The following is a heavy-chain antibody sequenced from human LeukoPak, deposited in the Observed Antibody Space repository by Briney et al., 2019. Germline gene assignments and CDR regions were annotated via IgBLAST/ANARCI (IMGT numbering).Heavy chain of an antibody. Sequence: SETLSLNCTVSGGSISPYYWRWIQQPPGKGLEWIGYIYYNGYTNYNPSLKSRVTMSVDMSKNQLSLKLSSVTAADTAVYYCASGQGIPVAWGAFNIWGQGTMVTVSS. CDR2: IYYNGYT. V-gene: IGHV4-59*01. D-gene: IGHD6-19*01. CDR3: ASGQGIPVAWGAFNI. CDR1: GGSISPYY. J-gene: IGHJ3*02.